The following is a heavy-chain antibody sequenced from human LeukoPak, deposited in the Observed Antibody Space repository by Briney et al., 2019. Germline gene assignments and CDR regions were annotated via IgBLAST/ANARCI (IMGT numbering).Heavy chain of an antibody. J-gene: IGHJ4*02. CDR2: IIPIFSTA. CDR1: GGTFSSYA. V-gene: IGHV1-69*05. D-gene: IGHD6-13*01. CDR3: ARSKDSWYRLDY. Sequence: SVKVSCKASGGTFSSYAISWVRQAPGQGLEWMGRIIPIFSTANYAQKFQGRVTITTDESTSTAYMELSSLRSEDTAVYYCARSKDSWYRLDYWGQGTLVTVSS.